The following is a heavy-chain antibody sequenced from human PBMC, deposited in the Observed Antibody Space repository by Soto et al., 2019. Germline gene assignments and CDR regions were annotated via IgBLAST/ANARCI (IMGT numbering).Heavy chain of an antibody. D-gene: IGHD3-22*01. CDR1: GFTFSSYS. Sequence: EVQLVESGGGLVQPGGSLRLSCAASGFTFSSYSMNWVRQAPGKGLEWVSYISSSSSTIYYADSVKGRFTISRDNAKNSLYLQMNSLRDEDTAVYYCARDPSYYYDSSGYPSHYYYGMDVWGQGTTVTVSS. CDR2: ISSSSSTI. CDR3: ARDPSYYYDSSGYPSHYYYGMDV. V-gene: IGHV3-48*02. J-gene: IGHJ6*02.